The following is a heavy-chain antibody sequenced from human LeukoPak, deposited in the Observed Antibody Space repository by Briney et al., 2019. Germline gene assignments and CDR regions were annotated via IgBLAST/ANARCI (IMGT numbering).Heavy chain of an antibody. CDR1: GYTFTSYG. V-gene: IGHV1-18*01. D-gene: IGHD6-13*01. CDR2: ISAYNGNT. Sequence: ASVKVSCKASGYTFTSYGISWVRQAPGQGLEWMGWISAYNGNTNYAQKLQGRVTMTTDTSTSTASMELRSLRSDDTAVYYCASLAAASLTFPSYGMDVWGQGTTVTVSS. J-gene: IGHJ6*02. CDR3: ASLAAASLTFPSYGMDV.